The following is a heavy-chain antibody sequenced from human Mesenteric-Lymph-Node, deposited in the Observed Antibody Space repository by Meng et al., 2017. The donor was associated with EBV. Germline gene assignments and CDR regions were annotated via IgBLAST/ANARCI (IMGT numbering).Heavy chain of an antibody. CDR1: VYSFDSYG. CDR3: AREGRVPAAMGFDP. D-gene: IGHD2-2*01. V-gene: IGHV1-18*01. CDR2: TSGYNGNT. J-gene: IGHJ5*02. Sequence: QIKLVKSGAEVKKSVASTTVSGKASVYSFDSYGISWVRQAPGQGLEWMGWTSGYNGNTNYAQKFQGRVTMTTDTATRTAYMELRSLRSDDTAVYYCAREGRVPAAMGFDPWGQGTLVTVSS.